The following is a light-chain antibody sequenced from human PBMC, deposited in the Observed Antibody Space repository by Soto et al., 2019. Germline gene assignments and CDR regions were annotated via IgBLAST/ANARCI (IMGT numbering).Light chain of an antibody. CDR2: GAS. Sequence: ETVLTQSPGTLSLSTGERATLSCRASQSVTSNSLAWYQQKPGQAPRLLIFGASGRATGIPDRFSGSGSGTDFTLTISRLEPEDFAVYYCQLYGPSLTWTFGQGTKV. J-gene: IGKJ1*01. CDR3: QLYGPSLTWT. CDR1: QSVTSNS. V-gene: IGKV3-20*01.